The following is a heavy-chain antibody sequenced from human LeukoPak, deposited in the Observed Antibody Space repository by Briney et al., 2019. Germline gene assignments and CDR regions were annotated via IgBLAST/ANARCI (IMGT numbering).Heavy chain of an antibody. V-gene: IGHV3-53*01. J-gene: IGHJ4*02. D-gene: IGHD4-17*01. CDR3: ARGKDDYGDYVLNYYFDY. CDR2: IYSGGST. Sequence: GGSLRLSCAASGFTVSSNYMSWVRQAPGKGLEWVPVIYSGGSTYYADSVKGRFTISRDNSKNTLYLQMNSLRAEDTAVYYCARGKDDYGDYVLNYYFDYWGQGTLVTVSS. CDR1: GFTVSSNY.